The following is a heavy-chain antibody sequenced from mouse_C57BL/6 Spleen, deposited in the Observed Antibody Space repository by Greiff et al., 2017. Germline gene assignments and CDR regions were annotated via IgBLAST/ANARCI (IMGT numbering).Heavy chain of an antibody. CDR1: GYTFTSYW. J-gene: IGHJ3*01. CDR3: ARKSNYEAY. Sequence: QVQLQQPGAELVKPGASVKLSCKASGYTFTSYWMQWVKQRPGQGLEWIGEIDPSDSYTNYNQKFKGKATLTVDTSSSTAYMQLSSLTSEDSAVYYCARKSNYEAYGGQGTLVTVSA. V-gene: IGHV1-50*01. CDR2: IDPSDSYT. D-gene: IGHD2-5*01.